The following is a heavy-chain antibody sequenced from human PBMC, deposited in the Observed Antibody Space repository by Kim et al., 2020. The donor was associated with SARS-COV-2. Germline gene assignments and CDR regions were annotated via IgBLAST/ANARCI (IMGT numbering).Heavy chain of an antibody. J-gene: IGHJ4*02. Sequence: NCNPALTSRVAISVDTSKNQFSLKLSSVTAADTAVYYCARGSWTERIDYWGQGTLVTVSS. V-gene: IGHV4-59*09. D-gene: IGHD1-1*01. CDR3: ARGSWTERIDY.